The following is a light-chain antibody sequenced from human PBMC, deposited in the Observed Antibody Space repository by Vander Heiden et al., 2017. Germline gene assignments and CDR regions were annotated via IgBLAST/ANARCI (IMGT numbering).Light chain of an antibody. CDR1: QSSSSY. Sequence: DIQMTQSPSSLSASVGDRVTITCRASQSSSSYLNWYQQKPGKAPKLLIYAASSLQSGDPSRFSGSGYGTYLTLSISSLQLNDFAPYYCKQKDSNASFTFGHGTKVEIK. CDR3: KQKDSNASFT. V-gene: IGKV1-39*01. CDR2: AAS. J-gene: IGKJ3*01.